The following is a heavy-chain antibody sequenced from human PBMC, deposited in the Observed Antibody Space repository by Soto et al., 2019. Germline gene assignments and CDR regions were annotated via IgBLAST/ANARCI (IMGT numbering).Heavy chain of an antibody. D-gene: IGHD6-13*01. J-gene: IGHJ4*02. CDR1: GFTFSSYW. CDR3: AREDFAAACGF. Sequence: EVQLVESGGGLVQPGGSLRLSCAASGFTFSSYWMHWVRQAPGKGLVWVSRIRSDGSSTSYADSVKGRFTISRDNAKNTLDLQMNSLRAEDTAVYYCAREDFAAACGFWGQGTLVTVSS. CDR2: IRSDGSST. V-gene: IGHV3-74*01.